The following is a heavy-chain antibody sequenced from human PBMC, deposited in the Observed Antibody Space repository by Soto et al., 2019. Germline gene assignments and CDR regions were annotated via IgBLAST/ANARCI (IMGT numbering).Heavy chain of an antibody. CDR3: AGDARGSVVVPAAIRIWYAFDI. Sequence: QVQLVQSEAEVKKPGSSVTVSCQASGGTFSSYAISWVRQAPGQGLEWMGGIIPSFGTANYAQKFQCRVMITAAEYTSTGYMEVISLRSEDMGVYYCAGDARGSVVVPAAIRIWYAFDIWGQGTMVTVSS. J-gene: IGHJ3*02. V-gene: IGHV1-69*01. CDR2: IIPSFGTA. D-gene: IGHD2-2*02. CDR1: GGTFSSYA.